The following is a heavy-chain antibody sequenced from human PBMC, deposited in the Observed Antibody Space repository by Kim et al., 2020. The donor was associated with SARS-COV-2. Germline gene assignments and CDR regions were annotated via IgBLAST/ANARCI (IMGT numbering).Heavy chain of an antibody. CDR2: ISAYNGNT. V-gene: IGHV1-18*01. CDR3: ARVIGTTGYLYYYYYMDV. Sequence: ASVKVSCKASGYTFTSYGISWVRQAPGQGLEWMGWISAYNGNTNYAQKLQGRVTMTTDTSTSTAYMELRSLRSDDTAVYYCARVIGTTGYLYYYYYMDVWGKGTTVTVSS. CDR1: GYTFTSYG. D-gene: IGHD1-7*01. J-gene: IGHJ6*03.